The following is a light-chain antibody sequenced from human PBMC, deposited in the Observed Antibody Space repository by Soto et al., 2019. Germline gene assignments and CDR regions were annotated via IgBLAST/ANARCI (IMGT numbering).Light chain of an antibody. J-gene: IGKJ3*01. CDR3: QKYSIVPV. Sequence: DIQMTQSPTSLSASVGDRVTITCRASQGISNFVAWYQQKTGKAPKLLIYAASTLQSGVPPLFSGSGSGTDFTLTINSLQPEDVATYSCQKYSIVPVFGPGTKVEIK. CDR2: AAS. V-gene: IGKV1-27*01. CDR1: QGISNF.